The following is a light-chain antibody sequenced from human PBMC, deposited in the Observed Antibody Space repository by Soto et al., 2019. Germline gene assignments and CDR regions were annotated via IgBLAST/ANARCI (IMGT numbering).Light chain of an antibody. Sequence: DIQMTQSPSTLSASVGDRVTITCRSSQSITNRLAWYQQKPGKAPQVLIYDASNLEYGVPSRFSGSGFGTEFILTISSLQPDDFATYYCQHYGSMWTFGQGTKVDIK. CDR1: QSITNR. CDR3: QHYGSMWT. CDR2: DAS. J-gene: IGKJ1*01. V-gene: IGKV1-5*01.